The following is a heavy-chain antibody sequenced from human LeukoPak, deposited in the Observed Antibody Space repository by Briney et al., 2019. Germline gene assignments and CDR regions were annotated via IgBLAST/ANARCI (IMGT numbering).Heavy chain of an antibody. V-gene: IGHV3-15*01. J-gene: IGHJ4*02. Sequence: PGGSLRLSCAASGFTFSDAWMSWVRQAPGKGLEWVSRIKTKTDGGTTDYAAPVKGRFTISRDDSKNTLFLQMNSLKAEDTAVYFCTTDSLTTGTHLFDYWGQGTLVTVST. CDR2: IKTKTDGGTT. D-gene: IGHD1-1*01. CDR1: GFTFSDAW. CDR3: TTDSLTTGTHLFDY.